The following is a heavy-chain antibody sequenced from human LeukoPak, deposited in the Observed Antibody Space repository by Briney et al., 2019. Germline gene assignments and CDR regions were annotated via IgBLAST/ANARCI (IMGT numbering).Heavy chain of an antibody. CDR2: ITPIFGTA. V-gene: IGHV1-69*13. CDR1: GGTFSSYA. CDR3: ARDLVSHYYDSSGYYTFDY. J-gene: IGHJ4*02. Sequence: GASVKVSCKASGGTFSSYAISWVRQAPGQGLEWMGGITPIFGTANYAQKFQGRVTITADESTSTAYMELSSLRSEDTAVYYCARDLVSHYYDSSGYYTFDYWGQGTLVTVSS. D-gene: IGHD3-22*01.